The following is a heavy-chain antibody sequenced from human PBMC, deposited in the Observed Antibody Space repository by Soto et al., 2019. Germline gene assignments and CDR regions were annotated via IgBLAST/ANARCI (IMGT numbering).Heavy chain of an antibody. Sequence: ASVKVSCQASWGTFSSYAISWVRQAPGQGLEWMGGIIPIFGTANYAQKFQGRVTITADESTSTAYMELSSLRSEDTAVYYCARGRAGKTYDAFDIWGQGTMVTVSS. J-gene: IGHJ3*02. CDR3: ARGRAGKTYDAFDI. D-gene: IGHD3-10*01. V-gene: IGHV1-69*13. CDR2: IIPIFGTA. CDR1: WGTFSSYA.